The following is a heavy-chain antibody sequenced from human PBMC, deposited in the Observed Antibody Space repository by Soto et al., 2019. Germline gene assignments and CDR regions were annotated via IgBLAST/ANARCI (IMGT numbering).Heavy chain of an antibody. CDR2: FTGSGGVT. Sequence: EMQVLESGGGLVQPGGSLTLSCAASGFILSRYAMSWIRQAPGKGLEWVSGFTGSGGVTWYADSVKGRFTISRDTSKNTFYRHLNSLRAEDTAVYYCAKAGGDCWGQGTPVTVSS. D-gene: IGHD3-10*01. CDR1: GFILSRYA. J-gene: IGHJ4*02. CDR3: AKAGGDC. V-gene: IGHV3-23*01.